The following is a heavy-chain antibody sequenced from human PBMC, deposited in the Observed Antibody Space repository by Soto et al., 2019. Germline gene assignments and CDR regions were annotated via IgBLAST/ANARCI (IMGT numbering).Heavy chain of an antibody. Sequence: PGRSLRLSCAASGFTFSSYAMSWVRQAPGKGLEWVSAISGSGGSTYYADSVKGRFTISRDNSKNTLYLQMNSLRAEDTAVYYWAKDGAEAGPARGYYGMDVWGQGTTVTVSS. J-gene: IGHJ6*02. CDR1: GFTFSSYA. CDR3: AKDGAEAGPARGYYGMDV. D-gene: IGHD6-13*01. CDR2: ISGSGGST. V-gene: IGHV3-23*01.